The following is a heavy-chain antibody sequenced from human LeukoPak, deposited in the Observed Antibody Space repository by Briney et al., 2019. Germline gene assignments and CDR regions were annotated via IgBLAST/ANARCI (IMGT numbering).Heavy chain of an antibody. J-gene: IGHJ4*02. CDR3: ARGLSGRGQDY. Sequence: SETLSLTCAVYGGSFSGYYWSWLRQPPGKGLEWIGEINHSGSTNYNPSLKSRVTISVDTSKNQFSLKLSSVTAADTAVYYCARGLSGRGQDYWGQGTLVTVSS. CDR1: GGSFSGYY. D-gene: IGHD6-19*01. CDR2: INHSGST. V-gene: IGHV4-34*01.